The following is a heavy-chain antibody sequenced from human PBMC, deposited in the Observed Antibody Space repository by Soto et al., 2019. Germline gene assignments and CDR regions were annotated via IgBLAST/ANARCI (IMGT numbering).Heavy chain of an antibody. Sequence: EVQLVESGGDLVQPGGSLRLSCAASGFTFSSHWMHWVRRVPGKGLVWVSHINTDGGITGYADSVKGRFTISRDNAKNTLYLQMNGLRVEDTSVYYCTREAGYCSRTSCYRRAFDSWAKGQWSPSLQ. D-gene: IGHD2-2*01. J-gene: IGHJ3*02. V-gene: IGHV3-74*01. CDR3: TREAGYCSRTSCYRRAFDS. CDR2: INTDGGIT. CDR1: GFTFSSHW.